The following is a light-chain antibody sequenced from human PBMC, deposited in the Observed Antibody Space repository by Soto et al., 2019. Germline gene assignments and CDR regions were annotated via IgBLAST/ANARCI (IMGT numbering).Light chain of an antibody. CDR1: QSVSSY. Sequence: EIVLTQSPATLSLSPGERDTLSCRASQSVSSYLAWYQQKPGQAPRLLIYDASNRTTGIPARFSGSGSGTDFTLTLRSLEPEDFAVYYCQQRSNSWTFGQGTRVEFK. J-gene: IGKJ1*01. V-gene: IGKV3-11*01. CDR3: QQRSNSWT. CDR2: DAS.